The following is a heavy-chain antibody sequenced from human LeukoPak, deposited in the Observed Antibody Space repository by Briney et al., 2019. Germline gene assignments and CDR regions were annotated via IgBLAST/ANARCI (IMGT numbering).Heavy chain of an antibody. Sequence: PSETLSLTCTVSGYSVSSGYFWGWIRQPPGKGLEWIGSVYHSGSTYYNPSLKSRVTTSVDTSKNQFSLKLSSVTAADTAVYYCARDLQRDYGSGRYSVWGQGTLVTVSS. CDR1: GYSVSSGYF. D-gene: IGHD3-10*01. J-gene: IGHJ4*02. CDR2: VYHSGST. V-gene: IGHV4-38-2*02. CDR3: ARDLQRDYGSGRYSV.